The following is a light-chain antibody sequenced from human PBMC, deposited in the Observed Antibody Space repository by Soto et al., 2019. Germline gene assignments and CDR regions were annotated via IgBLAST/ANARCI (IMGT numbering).Light chain of an antibody. J-gene: IGKJ1*01. CDR2: GAS. CDR1: QNVSNRY. CDR3: QQYVSSPRT. Sequence: EIVLTQSPGTLSLSPGERATLSCRASQNVSNRYLAWYQQKPGQAPRLLIQGASTRATGIPDRFSGSGSGTDFTLTISRLEPEDFAVFYCQQYVSSPRTFGQGTKVEIK. V-gene: IGKV3-20*01.